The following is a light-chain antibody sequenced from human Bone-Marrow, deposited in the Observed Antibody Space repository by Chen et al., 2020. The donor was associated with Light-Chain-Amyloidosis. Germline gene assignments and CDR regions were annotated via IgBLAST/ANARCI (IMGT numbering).Light chain of an antibody. CDR1: NIGSTS. V-gene: IGLV3-21*03. J-gene: IGLJ3*02. Sequence: SYVLTQPSSVSVGLGKTATIACGGNNIGSTSVHWYQLTPGQAPLLVVYDDSDRPSGIPERLSGSNSGNTATLTISRVEAGDEADYYCQVWDRSSDRPVFGGGTKLTVL. CDR2: DDS. CDR3: QVWDRSSDRPV.